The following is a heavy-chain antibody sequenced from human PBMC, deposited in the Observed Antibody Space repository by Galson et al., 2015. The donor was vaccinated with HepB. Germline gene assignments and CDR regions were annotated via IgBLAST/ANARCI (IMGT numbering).Heavy chain of an antibody. D-gene: IGHD1-26*01. J-gene: IGHJ4*02. CDR2: ISGSGGST. CDR1: GFTFSSYA. V-gene: IGHV3-23*01. Sequence: SLRLSCAAPGFTFSSYAMSWVRQAPGKGLEWVSAISGSGGSTYYADSVKGRFTISRDNSENTLYLQMNSLRAEDTAVYYCAKGHLGATPGVDYWGQGTLVTVSS. CDR3: AKGHLGATPGVDY.